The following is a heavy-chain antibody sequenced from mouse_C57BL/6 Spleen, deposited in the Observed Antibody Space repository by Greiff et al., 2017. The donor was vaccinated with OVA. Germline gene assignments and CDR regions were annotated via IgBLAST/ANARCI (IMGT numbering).Heavy chain of an antibody. CDR1: GYTFTDYY. Sequence: EVQLQQSGPELVKPGASVKISCKASGYTFTDYYMNWVKQSHGKSLEWIGDINPNNGGTSYNQKFKGKATLTVDKSSSTAYMELRSLTSEDSAVYYCARGGYSNYYFDYWGQGTTLTVSS. D-gene: IGHD2-5*01. CDR2: INPNNGGT. J-gene: IGHJ2*01. V-gene: IGHV1-26*01. CDR3: ARGGYSNYYFDY.